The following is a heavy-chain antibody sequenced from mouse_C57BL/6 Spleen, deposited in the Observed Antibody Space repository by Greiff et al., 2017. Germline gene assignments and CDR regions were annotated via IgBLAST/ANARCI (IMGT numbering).Heavy chain of an antibody. CDR2: IYPRSGNT. CDR3: ARNYGSSYGGYFDY. V-gene: IGHV1-81*01. J-gene: IGHJ2*01. CDR1: GYTFTSYG. Sequence: VQLQQSGAELARPGASVKLSCKASGYTFTSYGISWVKQRTGQGLEWIGEIYPRSGNTYYNEKFKGKATLTADKSSSTAYMELRSLTSEDSAVYFCARNYGSSYGGYFDYWGQGTTLTVSS. D-gene: IGHD1-1*01.